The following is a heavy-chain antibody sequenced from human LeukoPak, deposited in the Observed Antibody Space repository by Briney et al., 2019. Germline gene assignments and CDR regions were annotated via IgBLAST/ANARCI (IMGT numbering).Heavy chain of an antibody. J-gene: IGHJ4*02. D-gene: IGHD1-26*01. CDR3: VRDRELTF. CDR1: GVSISIYH. Sequence: PSETLSLTCTVSGVSISIYHWSWVRQPPGKGLEWIGYIYNSGSTIYNPSLKSRVSISVDTSKNQFSLKLNSVTAADTAVYFCVRDRELTFWSQGTLVTVSS. V-gene: IGHV4-59*01. CDR2: IYNSGST.